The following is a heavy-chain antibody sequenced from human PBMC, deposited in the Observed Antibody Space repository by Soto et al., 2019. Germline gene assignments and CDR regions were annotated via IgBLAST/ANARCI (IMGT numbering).Heavy chain of an antibody. V-gene: IGHV1-46*03. Sequence: QVQLVQSGAEVKKPGASVKVSCKASGYTFTSYYMHWVRQAPGQGLEWMGIINPSGGSTSYAQKFDGSGTMTRDTSTSPVYMELSSLRSEATAVYYCARVYPSDTRYGYVGNNWFDPWGQGTLVTVSS. CDR2: INPSGGST. J-gene: IGHJ5*02. D-gene: IGHD5-18*01. CDR1: GYTFTSYY. CDR3: ARVYPSDTRYGYVGNNWFDP.